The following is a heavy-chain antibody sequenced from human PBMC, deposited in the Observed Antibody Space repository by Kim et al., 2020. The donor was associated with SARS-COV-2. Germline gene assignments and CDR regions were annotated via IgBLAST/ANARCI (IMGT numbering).Heavy chain of an antibody. J-gene: IGHJ4*02. Sequence: GESLKISCKGSGYDFTSYWIGWVRQMPGKGLEWMGIIYPGDSDTRYSPSFQGQVIISADKSTTTAYLQWNSLGASDTAMYYCARMLDYDPYYFDHWGQGTLVTVSS. CDR1: GYDFTSYW. D-gene: IGHD3-16*01. V-gene: IGHV5-51*01. CDR3: ARMLDYDPYYFDH. CDR2: IYPGDSDT.